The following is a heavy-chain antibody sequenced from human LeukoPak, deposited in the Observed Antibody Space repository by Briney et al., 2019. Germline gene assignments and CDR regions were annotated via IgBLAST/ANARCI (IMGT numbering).Heavy chain of an antibody. CDR3: TTGDF. J-gene: IGHJ4*02. V-gene: IGHV3-7*01. D-gene: IGHD3-3*01. Sequence: GGSLRLSCAASGFTFSSYSMNWVRQPPGKGLHWVAMINPDGNQKFHVDSVKGRFTISRDNAKNSLYLQMNSLRVEDTAMYYCTTGDFWGPGTLVTVSS. CDR1: GFTFSSYS. CDR2: INPDGNQK.